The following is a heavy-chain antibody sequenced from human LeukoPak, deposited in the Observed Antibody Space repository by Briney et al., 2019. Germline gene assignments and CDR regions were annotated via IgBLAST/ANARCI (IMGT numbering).Heavy chain of an antibody. Sequence: PGGSLRLSCAASGFTFSDYYMSWIRQAPGKGLEWVSYISSSGSTIYYADSVKGRFTISRDNAKNSLYLQMNSLRAEDTALYYCARLSAYYYGSQFYYYMDVWGKGTTVTVS. CDR1: GFTFSDYY. D-gene: IGHD3-10*01. CDR2: ISSSGSTI. J-gene: IGHJ6*03. CDR3: ARLSAYYYGSQFYYYMDV. V-gene: IGHV3-11*04.